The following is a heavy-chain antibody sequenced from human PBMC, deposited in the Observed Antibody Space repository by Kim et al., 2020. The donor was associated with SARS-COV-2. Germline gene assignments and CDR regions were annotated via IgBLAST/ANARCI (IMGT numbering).Heavy chain of an antibody. CDR3: ARGGLGGAFYY. J-gene: IGHJ4*02. CDR1: GSSFSNYW. V-gene: IGHV3-7*01. Sequence: GGSLRLSCAASGSSFSNYWMTWVRQAPGKGLEWVAIIKPDGSETSYVDSVKGRFTISRDNAKNALYLQMNSLRAEDTAMYYCARGGLGGAFYYWGQGTL. D-gene: IGHD1-26*01. CDR2: IKPDGSET.